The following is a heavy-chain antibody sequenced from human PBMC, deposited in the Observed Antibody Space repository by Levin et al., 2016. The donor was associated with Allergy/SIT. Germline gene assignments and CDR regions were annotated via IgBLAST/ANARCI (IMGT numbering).Heavy chain of an antibody. V-gene: IGHV4-31*02. D-gene: IGHD3-3*01. Sequence: WIRQPPGKGLEWIGYIYYSGSTYYNPSLKSRVTISVDTSKNQFSLKLSSVTAADTAVYYCAREGRDLNYFDYWGQGTLVTVS. J-gene: IGHJ4*02. CDR2: IYYSGST. CDR3: AREGRDLNYFDY.